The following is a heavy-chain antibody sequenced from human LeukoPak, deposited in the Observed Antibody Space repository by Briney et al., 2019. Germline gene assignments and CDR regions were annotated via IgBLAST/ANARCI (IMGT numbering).Heavy chain of an antibody. CDR3: ARDNSVEDTAWWFDP. J-gene: IGHJ5*02. V-gene: IGHV1-46*01. CDR2: INPSGGST. CDR1: GYAFTSYD. Sequence: ASVKVSCKASGYAFTSYDINWVRQAPGQGLEWMGIINPSGGSTSYAQKFQGRVTMTRDMSTSTDYMELSSLRSEDTAVYYCARDNSVEDTAWWFDPWGQGTLVTVSS. D-gene: IGHD4-23*01.